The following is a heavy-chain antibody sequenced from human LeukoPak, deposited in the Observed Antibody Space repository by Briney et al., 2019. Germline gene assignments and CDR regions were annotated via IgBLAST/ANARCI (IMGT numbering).Heavy chain of an antibody. V-gene: IGHV4-39*07. D-gene: IGHD6-13*01. CDR1: GGSISSSSYY. J-gene: IGHJ4*02. CDR2: IYYSGST. Sequence: PSETLSLTCTVSGGSISSSSYYWGWIRQPPGKGLEWIGSIYYSGSTYYNPSLKSRVTISVDTSKNQFSLKLSSVTAADTAVYYCARDRTGGVAAADPAHCWGQGTLVTVSS. CDR3: ARDRTGGVAAADPAHC.